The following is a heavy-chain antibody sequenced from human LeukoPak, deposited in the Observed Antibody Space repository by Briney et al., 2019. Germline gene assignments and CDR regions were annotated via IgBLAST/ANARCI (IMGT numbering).Heavy chain of an antibody. CDR3: ARELGVPPDCSSTSCYLDY. Sequence: ASVKVSCKASGYTFTGYYMHWARQAPGQGLEWMGWINPNSGGTNHAQKFQGRVTMTRDTSISTAYMELSRLRSDDTAVYYCARELGVPPDCSSTSCYLDYWGQGTLVTVSS. V-gene: IGHV1-2*02. D-gene: IGHD2-2*01. CDR1: GYTFTGYY. CDR2: INPNSGGT. J-gene: IGHJ4*02.